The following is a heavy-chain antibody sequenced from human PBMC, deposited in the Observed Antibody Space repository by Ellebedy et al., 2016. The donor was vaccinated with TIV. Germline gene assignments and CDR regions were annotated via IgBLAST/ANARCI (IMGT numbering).Heavy chain of an antibody. J-gene: IGHJ5*02. CDR1: GGSISSSSYY. CDR3: ARGEWEPTGWFDP. V-gene: IGHV4-39*01. CDR2: IYYSGST. Sequence: MPGGSLRLSCTVSGGSISSSSYYWGWIRQPPGKGLEWIGSIYYSGSTYYNPSLKSRVTISVDTSKNQFSLKLSSVTAADTAVYYCARGEWEPTGWFDPWGQGTLVTVSS. D-gene: IGHD1-26*01.